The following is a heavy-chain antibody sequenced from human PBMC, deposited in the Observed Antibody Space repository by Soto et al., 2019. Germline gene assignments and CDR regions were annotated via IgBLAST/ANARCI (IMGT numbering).Heavy chain of an antibody. CDR1: GDSITSGVHY. D-gene: IGHD6-25*01. J-gene: IGHJ6*02. CDR2: IFYSGPT. V-gene: IGHV4-30-4*08. CDR3: ARHGRWGAADYYYYGMDV. Sequence: PSETLSLTCTVSGDSITSGVHYWSWIRQLPGKGLEWIGYIFYSGPTYYNPSLKSRVAISVDTSKNQFSLKLSSVTAADTAVYYCARHGRWGAADYYYYGMDVWGQGTTVTVSS.